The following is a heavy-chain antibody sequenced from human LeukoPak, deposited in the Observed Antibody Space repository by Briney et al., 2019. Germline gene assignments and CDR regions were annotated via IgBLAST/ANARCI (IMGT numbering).Heavy chain of an antibody. V-gene: IGHV3-21*01. Sequence: GGSLRLSCAASGFTFSSYGMSWVRQAPGKGLEWVSSISSSSSYIYYADSVKGRFTISRDNAKNSLYLQMNSLRAEDTAVYYCARDRLSSSGSFDYWGQGTLVTVSS. D-gene: IGHD6-19*01. CDR2: ISSSSSYI. J-gene: IGHJ4*02. CDR1: GFTFSSYG. CDR3: ARDRLSSSGSFDY.